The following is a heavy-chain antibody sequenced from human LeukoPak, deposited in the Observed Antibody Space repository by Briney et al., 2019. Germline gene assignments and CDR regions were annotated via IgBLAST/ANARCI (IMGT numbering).Heavy chain of an antibody. D-gene: IGHD3-22*01. J-gene: IGHJ4*02. CDR2: ISNSGSS. CDR3: ARMNYYKSSAYPFDY. CDR1: GGSISSHF. Sequence: SETLSLTCTVSGGSISSHFWHWIRQPPGKGLEWIGYISNSGSSNYNPSLKSRVTISVDTSKNQFSLRLNSVSAADTAVYYCARMNYYKSSAYPFDYCGQGTLVTVSP. V-gene: IGHV4-59*11.